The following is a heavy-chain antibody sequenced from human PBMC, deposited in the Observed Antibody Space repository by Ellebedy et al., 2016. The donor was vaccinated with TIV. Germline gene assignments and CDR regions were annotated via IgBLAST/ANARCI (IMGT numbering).Heavy chain of an antibody. J-gene: IGHJ5*02. Sequence: GEPLKISCAVSGFTFSSYEMNWVRQAPGKGLEWVSYISGSASVTAYADSVKGRFTISRDNARTSLYLQMNSLRVDDTAMYYCARSYGARTSGPWGQGTLVTVSS. CDR1: GFTFSSYE. V-gene: IGHV3-48*03. D-gene: IGHD3-16*01. CDR2: ISGSASVT. CDR3: ARSYGARTSGP.